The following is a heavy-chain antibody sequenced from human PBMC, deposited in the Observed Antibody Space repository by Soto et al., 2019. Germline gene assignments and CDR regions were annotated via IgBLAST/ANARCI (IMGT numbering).Heavy chain of an antibody. CDR3: ARGAGNYYYYMDG. CDR1: GGSISSYY. Sequence: SETLSLTCTVSGGSISSYYWSWIRQPPGKGLEWIGYIYYSGSTNYNPSLKSRVTISVDTSKNQFSLKLSSVTAADTAVYYCARGAGNYYYYMDGWGKGTTGTVSS. J-gene: IGHJ6*03. CDR2: IYYSGST. V-gene: IGHV4-59*01.